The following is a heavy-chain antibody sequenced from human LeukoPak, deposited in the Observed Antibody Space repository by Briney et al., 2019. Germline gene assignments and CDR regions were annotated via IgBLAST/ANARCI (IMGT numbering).Heavy chain of an antibody. CDR1: GLTFSTHA. D-gene: IGHD6-13*01. CDR2: TSYDGRLK. J-gene: IGHJ6*02. CDR3: ARDSVSSWGMDV. Sequence: PGGSLRLSCAVSGLTFSTHAMHWVRQAPGKGLEWVTVTSYDGRLKYYADSVKGRFTISIDSSKNTLFLQMTSLRPEDTAVYFCARDSVSSWGMDVWGQGTTVTVSS. V-gene: IGHV3-30*04.